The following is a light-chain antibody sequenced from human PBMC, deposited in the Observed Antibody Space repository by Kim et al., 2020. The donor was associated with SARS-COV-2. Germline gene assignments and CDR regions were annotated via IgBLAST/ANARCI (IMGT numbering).Light chain of an antibody. Sequence: DIVMTQSPDSLAVSLGERATINCKSSQSVLYSSNNKNYLAWYQQKPGQPPKLLIYWASTRESGVPDRFSGSGSGTDFTLTISSLQAEDVALYNCQQYYLTPWAFGEGEKMDIK. CDR3: QQYYLTPWA. J-gene: IGKJ1*01. V-gene: IGKV4-1*01. CDR2: WAS. CDR1: QSVLYSSNNKNY.